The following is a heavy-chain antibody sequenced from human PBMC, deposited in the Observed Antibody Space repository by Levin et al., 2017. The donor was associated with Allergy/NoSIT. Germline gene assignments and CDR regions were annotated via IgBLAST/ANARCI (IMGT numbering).Heavy chain of an antibody. J-gene: IGHJ4*02. Sequence: GGSLRLSCAASGFAFSSYTMNWVRQAPGKGLEWVSYIVTSSSTIYYADSVKGRFTISRDNAKNSLYLQMNSLRGEDTAVYYCARAGWLIANFFDYWGRGTLVTVSS. CDR2: IVTSSSTI. CDR1: GFAFSSYT. D-gene: IGHD5-24*01. V-gene: IGHV3-48*01. CDR3: ARAGWLIANFFDY.